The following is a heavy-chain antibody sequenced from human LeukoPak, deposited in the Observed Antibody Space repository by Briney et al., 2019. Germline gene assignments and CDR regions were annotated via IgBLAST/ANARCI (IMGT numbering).Heavy chain of an antibody. J-gene: IGHJ6*03. V-gene: IGHV3-53*01. Sequence: PGGSLRLSCAASGFTVSSNYMSWVRQAPGKGLEWVSVIYSGGSTYYADSVKGRFTISRDNSKSTLYLQMNSLRAEDTAVYYCAREEYYYMDVWGKGTTVTVSS. CDR2: IYSGGST. CDR1: GFTVSSNY. CDR3: AREEYYYMDV.